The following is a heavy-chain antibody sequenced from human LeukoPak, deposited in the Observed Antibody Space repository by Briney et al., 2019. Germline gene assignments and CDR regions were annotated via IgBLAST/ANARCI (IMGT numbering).Heavy chain of an antibody. D-gene: IGHD6-19*01. CDR1: GGSFSGYY. J-gene: IGHJ1*01. CDR2: INHSGST. V-gene: IGHV4-34*01. CDR3: ARGRVYSSGWFFQH. Sequence: SETLSLTCAVYGGSFSGYYWSWIRQPPGKGLEWIGEINHSGSTNYNPSLKSRVTISVDTSKNQFSLKLSSVTAADTAVYYCARGRVYSSGWFFQHWGQGTLVTVSS.